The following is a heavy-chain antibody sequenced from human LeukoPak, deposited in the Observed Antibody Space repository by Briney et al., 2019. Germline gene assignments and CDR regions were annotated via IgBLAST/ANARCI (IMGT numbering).Heavy chain of an antibody. D-gene: IGHD2-2*01. J-gene: IGHJ5*02. Sequence: SETLSLTCTVSGGSISSGGYYWSWIRQHPGKGLEWIGYIYYSGSTYYNPSLKSRVTISVDTSKNQFSLKLSSVTAADTAVYYCASASPPIVVVPAAVRGFDPWGQGTLVTVSS. V-gene: IGHV4-31*03. CDR2: IYYSGST. CDR3: ASASPPIVVVPAAVRGFDP. CDR1: GGSISSGGYY.